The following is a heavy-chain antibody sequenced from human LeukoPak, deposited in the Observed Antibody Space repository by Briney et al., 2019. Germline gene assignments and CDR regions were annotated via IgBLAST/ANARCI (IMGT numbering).Heavy chain of an antibody. CDR3: TRDIRDPYSGYDPYYFDY. J-gene: IGHJ4*02. CDR2: IRSKAYGGTT. V-gene: IGHV3-49*04. D-gene: IGHD5-12*01. Sequence: GRSLRLSCAASGFTFSSYAMHWVRQAPGKGLEWVGFIRSKAYGGTTEYAASVKGRFTISRDDSKSIAYLQMNSLKTEDTAVYYCTRDIRDPYSGYDPYYFDYWGQGTLVTVSS. CDR1: GFTFSSYA.